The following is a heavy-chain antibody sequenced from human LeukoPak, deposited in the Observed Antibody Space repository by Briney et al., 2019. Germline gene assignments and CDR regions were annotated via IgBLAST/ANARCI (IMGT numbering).Heavy chain of an antibody. CDR1: GGSISSYY. Sequence: SETLSLTCTVSGGSISSYYWSWIRQPPGKGLEWIGYIYYSGSTNYNPSLKSRVTISVDTSKNQFSLKLSSVTAADTAVYYCARGTDSSGYYGFDYWGQGTLVTVSS. V-gene: IGHV4-59*01. CDR3: ARGTDSSGYYGFDY. D-gene: IGHD3-22*01. J-gene: IGHJ4*02. CDR2: IYYSGST.